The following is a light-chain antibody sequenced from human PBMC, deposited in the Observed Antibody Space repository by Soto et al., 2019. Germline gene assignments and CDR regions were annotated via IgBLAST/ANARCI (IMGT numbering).Light chain of an antibody. J-gene: IGLJ3*02. CDR2: DVS. CDR3: CSYAGSYTPNWV. CDR1: SSDVGGYNY. Sequence: QSALTQPRSVSGPPGQSVTISCTGTSSDVGGYNYVSWYQQHPGKAPKLMIYDVSKRPSGVPDRFSGSKSGNTASLTISGLQAEDEADYYCCSYAGSYTPNWVFGGGTKLTVL. V-gene: IGLV2-11*01.